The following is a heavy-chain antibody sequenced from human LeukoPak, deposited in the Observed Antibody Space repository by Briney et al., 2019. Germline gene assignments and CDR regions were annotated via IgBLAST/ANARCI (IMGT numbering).Heavy chain of an antibody. J-gene: IGHJ4*02. V-gene: IGHV3-9*01. CDR2: ISWNSGSI. CDR3: AKLSGYSSGWYSD. Sequence: GRSLRLSCAASGFTFDDYAMHWVRQAPGKGLEWVSGISWNSGSIGYADSVKGRFTISRDNAKNSLYLQMNSLRAEDTALYYCAKLSGYSSGWYSDWGQGTLVTVSS. CDR1: GFTFDDYA. D-gene: IGHD6-19*01.